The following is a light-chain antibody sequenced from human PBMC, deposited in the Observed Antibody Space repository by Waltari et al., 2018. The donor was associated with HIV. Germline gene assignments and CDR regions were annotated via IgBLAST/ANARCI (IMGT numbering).Light chain of an antibody. CDR1: QSVTSNY. CDR3: QQYGTSPLT. V-gene: IGKV3-20*01. CDR2: GAS. J-gene: IGKJ4*01. Sequence: EIVLTQSPDTLSLSPGERVTLSCRASQSVTSNYLAWYQRKPGQAPRLLIYGASTRVTGIPDRFSGSGSGTDFTLTISRLEPEDFAVYYCQQYGTSPLTFGGGATVEIK.